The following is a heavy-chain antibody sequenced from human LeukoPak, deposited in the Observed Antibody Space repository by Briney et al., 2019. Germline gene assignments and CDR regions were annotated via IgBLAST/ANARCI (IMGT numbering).Heavy chain of an antibody. J-gene: IGHJ4*02. D-gene: IGHD5-18*01. Sequence: GGSLRLSCAASGFTFSSYWMSWVRQAPGKGLEWVANIKQDGSEKYYVDSVKGRFTISRDNSKNTLYLQMNSLRAEDTAVYYCAKDLDTAMVPNDYWGQGTLVTVSS. CDR2: IKQDGSEK. V-gene: IGHV3-7*03. CDR1: GFTFSSYW. CDR3: AKDLDTAMVPNDY.